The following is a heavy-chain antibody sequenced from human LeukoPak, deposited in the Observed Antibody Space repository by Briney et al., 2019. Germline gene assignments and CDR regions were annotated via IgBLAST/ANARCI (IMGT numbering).Heavy chain of an antibody. CDR3: ARGGWRWLVRPNWFDP. D-gene: IGHD6-19*01. CDR1: GGSFSGYY. J-gene: IGHJ5*02. V-gene: IGHV4-34*01. Sequence: SETLSLTCAVYGGSFSGYYWSRIRQPPGKGLEWIGEINHSGSTNYNPSLKSRVTISVDTSKNQFSLKLSSVTAADTAVYYCARGGWRWLVRPNWFDPWGQGTLVTVSS. CDR2: INHSGST.